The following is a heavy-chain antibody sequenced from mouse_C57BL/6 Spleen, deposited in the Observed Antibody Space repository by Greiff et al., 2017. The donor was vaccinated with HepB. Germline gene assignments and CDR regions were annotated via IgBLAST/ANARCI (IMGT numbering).Heavy chain of an antibody. CDR3: ARSAYYGSSYWFAY. V-gene: IGHV1-69*01. Sequence: QVQLQQPGAELVMPGASVKLSCKASGYTFTSYWMHWVKQRPGQGLEWIGEIDPSDSYTNYNQKFKGKSTLTVDKSSSTAYMQRSSLTSEDSAVYYCARSAYYGSSYWFAYWGQGTLVTVSA. CDR1: GYTFTSYW. D-gene: IGHD1-1*01. CDR2: IDPSDSYT. J-gene: IGHJ3*01.